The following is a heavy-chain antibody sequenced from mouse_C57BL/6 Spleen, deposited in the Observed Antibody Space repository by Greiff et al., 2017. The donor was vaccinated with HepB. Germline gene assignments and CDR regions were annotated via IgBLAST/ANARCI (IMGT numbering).Heavy chain of an antibody. CDR3: ATITTVGD. CDR1: GYAFSSSW. J-gene: IGHJ3*01. V-gene: IGHV1-82*01. Sequence: QVQLQQSGPELVKPGASVKISCKASGYAFSSSWMNWVRQRPGKGLEWIGRIYPGDGDTNYNGKFKGKATLTADKSSSTAYMQLSSLTSEDSAVYFCATITTVGDWGQGTLVTVSA. CDR2: IYPGDGDT. D-gene: IGHD1-1*01.